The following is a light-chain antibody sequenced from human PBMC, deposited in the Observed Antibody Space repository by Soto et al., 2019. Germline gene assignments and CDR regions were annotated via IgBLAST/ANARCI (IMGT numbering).Light chain of an antibody. CDR1: SSNIGSNN. J-gene: IGLJ3*02. CDR3: AAWDDSLNGWV. CDR2: NNN. V-gene: IGLV1-44*01. Sequence: QSLLTQSPSASGTPGQRVTISCSGGSSNIGSNNLNWYQHVPGTAPRVLIYNNNQRPSGVADRFSGSKSGTSGSLAISGLQSEDEAEYYCAAWDDSLNGWVFGGGTKLTVL.